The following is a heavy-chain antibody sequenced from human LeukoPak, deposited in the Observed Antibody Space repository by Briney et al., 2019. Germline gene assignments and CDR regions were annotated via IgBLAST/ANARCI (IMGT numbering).Heavy chain of an antibody. Sequence: SQTLSLTCTVSGGSISSGGYYWSWIRQHPGKGLEWIGYIYYSGSTYYNPSLKSRVTISVDTSKNQFSLKLSSVTAADTAVYYCARRAGYYYDSSGYPQVDYWGQGTLVTVSS. V-gene: IGHV4-31*03. J-gene: IGHJ4*02. CDR1: GGSISSGGYY. D-gene: IGHD3-22*01. CDR3: ARRAGYYYDSSGYPQVDY. CDR2: IYYSGST.